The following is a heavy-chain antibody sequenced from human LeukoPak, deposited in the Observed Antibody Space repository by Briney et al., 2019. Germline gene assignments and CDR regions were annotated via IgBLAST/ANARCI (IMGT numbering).Heavy chain of an antibody. CDR2: IRYDGSNK. D-gene: IGHD6-6*01. CDR3: ASGVRKQLVDAFDI. V-gene: IGHV3-30*02. Sequence: PGGSLRLSCAASGFTFSSYGMHWVRQAPGKGLEWVAFIRYDGSNKYYGDSVKGRFTTSRDNSKNMVYLQMNSLRAEDTAVYYCASGVRKQLVDAFDIWGQGTMVTVSS. J-gene: IGHJ3*02. CDR1: GFTFSSYG.